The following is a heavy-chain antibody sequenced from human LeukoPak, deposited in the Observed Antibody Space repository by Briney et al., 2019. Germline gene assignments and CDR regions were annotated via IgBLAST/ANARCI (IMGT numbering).Heavy chain of an antibody. CDR1: GFTFSYYW. D-gene: IGHD4-23*01. Sequence: PGGSLRLSCAASGFTFSYYWMSWVRQAPGKGLEWVANIKQDGSDKYYVDSVKGRFTISRDNAKNSLYLQMNSLRAEDTAVYYCAREILDGNSGIFDYWGQGTLVTVSS. J-gene: IGHJ4*02. V-gene: IGHV3-7*01. CDR3: AREILDGNSGIFDY. CDR2: IKQDGSDK.